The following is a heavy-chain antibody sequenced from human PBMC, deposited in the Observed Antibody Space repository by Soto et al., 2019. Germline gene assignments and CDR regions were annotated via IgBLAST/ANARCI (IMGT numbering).Heavy chain of an antibody. CDR2: ISGGGGRT. CDR1: GFTFSSYA. V-gene: IGHV3-23*01. J-gene: IGHJ4*02. CDR3: ARVASVISLDS. Sequence: PGGSLSLSCAASGFTFSSYAMSWVRQAPGKGLEWVSTISGGGGRTYYADSVKGRFTISRDNAENSLYLHMNTLRADDTAVYYCARVASVISLDSWGQGTRVTVSS. D-gene: IGHD2-21*01.